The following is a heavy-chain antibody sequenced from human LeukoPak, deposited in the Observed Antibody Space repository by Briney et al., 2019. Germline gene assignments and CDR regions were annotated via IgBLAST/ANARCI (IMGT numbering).Heavy chain of an antibody. V-gene: IGHV1-2*02. Sequence: GASVKVSCKASGYTFTGYYMHWVRQAPGQGLEWTGWINPNSGGTNYAQKFQGRVTMTRDTSISTAYMELSRLRSDDTAVYYCARDKEEGDYPIHWFDPWGQGTLVTVSS. D-gene: IGHD4-17*01. CDR1: GYTFTGYY. CDR3: ARDKEEGDYPIHWFDP. CDR2: INPNSGGT. J-gene: IGHJ5*02.